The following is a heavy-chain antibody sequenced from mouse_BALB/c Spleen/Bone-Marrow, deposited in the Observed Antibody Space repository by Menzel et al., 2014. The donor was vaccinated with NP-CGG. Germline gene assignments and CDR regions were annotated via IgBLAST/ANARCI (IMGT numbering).Heavy chain of an antibody. Sequence: EVKLVESGGGLVKPGGSLKLSCAASGFTFSSCAMSWVRQTPEKRLEWVATISSGGSYTYYPDSVKGRFTISRDNAKNTLYLQMSSLRSEDTAMYYCASSYYDYDGYAMGYWGQGTSVTVSS. D-gene: IGHD2-4*01. V-gene: IGHV5-9-1*01. CDR2: ISSGGSYT. CDR3: ASSYYDYDGYAMGY. J-gene: IGHJ4*01. CDR1: GFTFSSCA.